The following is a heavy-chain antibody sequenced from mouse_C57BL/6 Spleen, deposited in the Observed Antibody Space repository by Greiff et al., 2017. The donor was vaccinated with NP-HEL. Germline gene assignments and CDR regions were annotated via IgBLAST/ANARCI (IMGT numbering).Heavy chain of an antibody. CDR2: IDPSDSYT. Sequence: QVQLKQPGAELVKPGASVKLSCKASGYTFTSYWMQWVKQRPGQGLEWIGEIDPSDSYTNYNQKFKGKATLTVDTSSSTAYMQLSSLTSEDSAVYYCARSHYYGSSPYYFDYWGQGTTLTVSS. D-gene: IGHD1-1*01. CDR1: GYTFTSYW. CDR3: ARSHYYGSSPYYFDY. V-gene: IGHV1-50*01. J-gene: IGHJ2*01.